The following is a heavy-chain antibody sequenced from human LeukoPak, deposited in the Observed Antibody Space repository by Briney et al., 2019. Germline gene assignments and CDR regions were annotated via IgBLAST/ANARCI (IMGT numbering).Heavy chain of an antibody. Sequence: GWSLRLSCAASGFTFNTYNMCWVRQAPGKGLEWVSSISTTSYIYYADSVEGRFTVSRDNAQNSLFLQMSSLRAEDTAVYYCARVVSAARSLPYYYYMDVWGKGTTVTVSS. CDR1: GFTFNTYN. J-gene: IGHJ6*03. V-gene: IGHV3-21*01. D-gene: IGHD6-6*01. CDR2: ISTTSYI. CDR3: ARVVSAARSLPYYYYMDV.